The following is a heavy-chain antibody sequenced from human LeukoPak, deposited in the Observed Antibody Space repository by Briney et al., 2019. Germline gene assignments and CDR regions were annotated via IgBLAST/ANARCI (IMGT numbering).Heavy chain of an antibody. CDR3: ARGNIVVVPAAPSDAFDI. CDR1: GFTFSSYS. D-gene: IGHD2-2*01. J-gene: IGHJ3*02. CDR2: ISSSSSTI. Sequence: PGGSLRLSCAASGFTFSSYSMNWVRQAPGKGLEWVSYISSSSSTIYYADSVKGRFTISRDNAKNSLYLQMNSLRAEDTAVYYCARGNIVVVPAAPSDAFDIWGRGTMVTVSS. V-gene: IGHV3-48*01.